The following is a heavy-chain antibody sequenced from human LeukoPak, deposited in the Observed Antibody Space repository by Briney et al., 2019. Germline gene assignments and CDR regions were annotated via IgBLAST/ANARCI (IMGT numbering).Heavy chain of an antibody. J-gene: IGHJ4*02. Sequence: SSETLSLTCTVSGASISGSGYYWGWIRQPPGKGLEWIGSIYSSGSTYYNASLQSRVTLSIETSKNQISLRLNSVTAADTAMYYCAKSGGYGLIDYWGQGTLVTVSS. D-gene: IGHD1-26*01. CDR2: IYSSGST. V-gene: IGHV4-39*01. CDR1: GASISGSGYY. CDR3: AKSGGYGLIDY.